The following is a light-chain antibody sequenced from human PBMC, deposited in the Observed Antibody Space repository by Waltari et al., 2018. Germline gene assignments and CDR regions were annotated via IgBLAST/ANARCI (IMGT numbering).Light chain of an antibody. Sequence: QSALTQPASVSGSPGQSITMSCTGTSSDIGVYKYVPWYQHHPGKAPKLMIYEVSNRPSGVSSRFSGSKSGNTASLTISGLQAEDEADYYCSSYTSSSTYVFGSGTKVTVL. CDR2: EVS. V-gene: IGLV2-14*01. J-gene: IGLJ1*01. CDR3: SSYTSSSTYV. CDR1: SSDIGVYKY.